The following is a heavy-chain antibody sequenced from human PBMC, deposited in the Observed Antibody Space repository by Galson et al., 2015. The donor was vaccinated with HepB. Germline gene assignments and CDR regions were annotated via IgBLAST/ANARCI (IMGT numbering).Heavy chain of an antibody. CDR2: IKQDGSEK. J-gene: IGHJ3*02. D-gene: IGHD6-6*01. CDR1: GFTFSSYW. CDR3: ARDHGSSSIDAFDI. V-gene: IGHV3-7*01. Sequence: SLRLSCAASGFTFSSYWMSWVRQAPGKGLEWVANIKQDGSEKYYVDSVKGRFTISRDNAKNSLYLQMNSLRAEDTAVYYCARDHGSSSIDAFDIWGQGTMVTASS.